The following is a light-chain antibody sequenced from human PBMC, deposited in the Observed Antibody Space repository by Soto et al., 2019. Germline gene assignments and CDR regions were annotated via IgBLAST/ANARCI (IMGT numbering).Light chain of an antibody. CDR2: LGS. CDR3: MQALQTPLT. J-gene: IGKJ3*01. CDR1: QSLLHSNGYNY. V-gene: IGKV2-28*01. Sequence: DIVMTQSPLSLPVTPGEPASISCRSSQSLLHSNGYNYLDWYLQKRGQSPQLLIYLGSNRASGVPDRFSGSGSGTDFTLKISRVEAEDVGVYYCMQALQTPLTFGPGTKWISN.